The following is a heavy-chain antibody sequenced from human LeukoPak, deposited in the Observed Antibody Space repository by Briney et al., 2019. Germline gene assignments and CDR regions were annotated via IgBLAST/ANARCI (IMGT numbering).Heavy chain of an antibody. D-gene: IGHD6-19*01. CDR3: AVGRDIRVAGPGGYFDY. CDR2: ISPGGQTT. V-gene: IGHV3-11*01. Sequence: PGRSLRLSCAASGFMFSDYHMNWIRRAPGKGLEWISYISPGGQTTYFADSVKGRVTLSRDNAKKSLSLQMNSLTADDTAVYFCAVGRDIRVAGPGGYFDYWGQGTLVAVSS. J-gene: IGHJ4*02. CDR1: GFMFSDYH.